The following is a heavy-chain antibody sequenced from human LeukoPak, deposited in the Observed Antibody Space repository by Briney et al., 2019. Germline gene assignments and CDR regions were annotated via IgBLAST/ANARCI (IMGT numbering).Heavy chain of an antibody. D-gene: IGHD3-22*01. CDR2: IIPIFGTA. J-gene: IGHJ3*02. V-gene: IGHV1-69*13. Sequence: ASVKVSCKASGDTFSSYAISWVRQAPGQGLEWMGGIIPIFGTANYAQKFQGRVTITADESTSTAYMELRSLRSEDTAVYYCASSITMIVVVIRGNAFDIWGQGTMVTVSS. CDR3: ASSITMIVVVIRGNAFDI. CDR1: GDTFSSYA.